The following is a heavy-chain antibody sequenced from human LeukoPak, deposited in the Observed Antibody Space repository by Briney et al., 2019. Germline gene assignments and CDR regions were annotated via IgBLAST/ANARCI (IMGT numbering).Heavy chain of an antibody. Sequence: GGSLRLSCAASGFTFSTYAMGWVRQAPGKGLEWVSTVTGSGGSTYYADSVNGRFTISRDNSKNTLFLQMASLSADDTALYYCAKDLVVETPTGIFDFWGQGTLVTVSS. CDR3: AKDLVVETPTGIFDF. V-gene: IGHV3-23*01. J-gene: IGHJ4*02. D-gene: IGHD2-21*02. CDR2: VTGSGGST. CDR1: GFTFSTYA.